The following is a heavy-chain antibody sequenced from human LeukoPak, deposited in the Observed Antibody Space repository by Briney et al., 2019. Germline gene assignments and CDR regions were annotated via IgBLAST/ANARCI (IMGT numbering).Heavy chain of an antibody. CDR2: IWYDGSNE. Sequence: GRSLRLSCEASGFSFSNSGMHWVRQAPGKGLEWVAVIWYDGSNEYYADAVKGRFTISRDNSKNTVHLQMNSLRVEDTSVYFCAREISMFVNAFDLWGQGTLVTVTS. CDR3: AREISMFVNAFDL. D-gene: IGHD3-10*02. J-gene: IGHJ3*01. CDR1: GFSFSNSG. V-gene: IGHV3-33*01.